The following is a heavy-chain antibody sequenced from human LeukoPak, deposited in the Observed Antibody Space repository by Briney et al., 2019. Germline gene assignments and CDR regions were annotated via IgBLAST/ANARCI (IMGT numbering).Heavy chain of an antibody. CDR2: INDSGTT. CDR3: ARVGVTMIVRKRPYKYYFDY. V-gene: IGHV4-34*01. CDR1: GGSLSGYY. Sequence: SETLSLTCAVYGGSLSGYYWNWIRQSPGKVLEWIGEINDSGTTNYNPSLKSRATISIDRSKNQFSLKLSSVTAADTAVYYCARVGVTMIVRKRPYKYYFDYWGQGTLVTVSS. J-gene: IGHJ4*02. D-gene: IGHD3-22*01.